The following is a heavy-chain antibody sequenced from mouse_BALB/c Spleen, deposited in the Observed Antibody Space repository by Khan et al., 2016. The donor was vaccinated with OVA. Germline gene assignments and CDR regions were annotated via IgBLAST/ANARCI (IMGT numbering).Heavy chain of an antibody. CDR1: GFSLTTYG. CDR2: IWGDGNT. Sequence: VELVESGPGLVAPSQSLSITCTVSGFSLTTYGVSWARQPPGKGLEWLGIIWGDGNTNYHSDLRSRLSISKDNSKSQVFLKPHSLQTDDTATYXCARLIYYDYDRYGLDYWGQGTSVTVSS. CDR3: ARLIYYDYDRYGLDY. J-gene: IGHJ4*01. V-gene: IGHV2-3*01. D-gene: IGHD2-4*01.